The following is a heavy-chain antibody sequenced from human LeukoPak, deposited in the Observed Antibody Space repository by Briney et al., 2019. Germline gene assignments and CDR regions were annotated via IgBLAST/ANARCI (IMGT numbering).Heavy chain of an antibody. D-gene: IGHD5-18*01. CDR1: GGSISSSGYY. CDR3: ARLFGYNYGHIDY. CDR2: IYYSGST. V-gene: IGHV4-39*07. J-gene: IGHJ4*02. Sequence: PSETLSLTCTVYGGSISSSGYYWGCIRQPPGKGLEWIGSIYYSGSTYYNPSLKSRVAISVDTSKNQFSLKLSSVTAADTAVYYCARLFGYNYGHIDYWGQGTLVTVSS.